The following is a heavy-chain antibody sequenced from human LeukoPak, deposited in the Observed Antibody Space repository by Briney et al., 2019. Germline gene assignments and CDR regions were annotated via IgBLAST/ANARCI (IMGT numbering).Heavy chain of an antibody. CDR3: AREGVQWLVNDAFDM. D-gene: IGHD6-19*01. Sequence: PGRSLRLSCAASGFTFSSYAMHWVRQAPGKGLEWVAVISYDGSNKYFADSVKGRFTISRDNSKNTLYLQMNSLSAEDTAVYYCAREGVQWLVNDAFDMWGQGTMVTVSS. CDR1: GFTFSSYA. V-gene: IGHV3-30*04. CDR2: ISYDGSNK. J-gene: IGHJ3*02.